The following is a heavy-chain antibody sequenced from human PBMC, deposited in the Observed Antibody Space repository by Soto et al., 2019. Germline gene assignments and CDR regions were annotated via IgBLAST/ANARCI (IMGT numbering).Heavy chain of an antibody. V-gene: IGHV4-59*08. CDR2: IYYSGST. Sequence: SETLSLTCTISGGSISSYYWSWLRQPPGKGLEWIGYIYYSGSTNYNPSLKSRVTISVDTYKNQFSLNLRSVTTADTAMYYCSRHVDFDNSPGSTGRWFASRGQRTPVTGSA. CDR1: GGSISSYY. CDR3: SRHVDFDNSPGSTGRWFAS. J-gene: IGHJ5*01. D-gene: IGHD3-22*01.